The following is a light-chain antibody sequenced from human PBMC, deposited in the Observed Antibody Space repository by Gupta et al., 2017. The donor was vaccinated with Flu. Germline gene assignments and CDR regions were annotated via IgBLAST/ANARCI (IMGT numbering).Light chain of an antibody. CDR3: QAYDSSLSAGV. CDR2: ANS. CDR1: SANIGAGYD. J-gene: IGLJ1*01. V-gene: IGLV1-40*01. Sequence: QSVLTLPPPVSGAPGPRVTIACTGGSANIGAGYDVQWYQQLPGTAPKLLSYANSDRPSGVPDRCSGSKADISAALAITGLQAGDEADYYGQAYDSSLSAGVFGTGTKVTVL.